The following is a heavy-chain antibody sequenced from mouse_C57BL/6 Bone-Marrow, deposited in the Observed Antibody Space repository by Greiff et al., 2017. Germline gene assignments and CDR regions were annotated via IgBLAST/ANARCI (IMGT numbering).Heavy chain of an antibody. CDR2: IYPGDGDT. D-gene: IGHD2-3*01. Sequence: QVQLLQSGPELVKPGASVKISCKASGYAFSSSWMNWVKQRPGKGLEWIGRIYPGDGDTNYNGKFKGKVTLSADKSSSTAYMQLSSLTSEDSTVYFCAPYDGYFYFDYWGQGTTLTVSS. CDR3: APYDGYFYFDY. V-gene: IGHV1-82*01. J-gene: IGHJ2*01. CDR1: GYAFSSSW.